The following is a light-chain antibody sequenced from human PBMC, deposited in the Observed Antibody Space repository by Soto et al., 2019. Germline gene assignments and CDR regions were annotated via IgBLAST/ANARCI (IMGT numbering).Light chain of an antibody. CDR1: SSNIGSRP. Sequence: QSVLTQPPSASGTPGQRVTISCSGSSSNIGSRPVNWYRQRPGTAPKLLIYRNNQRPSGVPDRFSGSKSGTSASLAISGLQSEDEADYYCAAWDDSLNGGVFGGGTKLTVL. CDR3: AAWDDSLNGGV. V-gene: IGLV1-44*01. CDR2: RNN. J-gene: IGLJ3*02.